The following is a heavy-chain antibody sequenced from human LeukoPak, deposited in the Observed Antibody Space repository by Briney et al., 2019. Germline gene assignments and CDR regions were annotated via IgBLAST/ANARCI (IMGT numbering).Heavy chain of an antibody. CDR2: ISHDGSNK. V-gene: IGHV3-30-3*01. D-gene: IGHD2-21*02. CDR1: GFTFSSYA. CDR3: AREGVVVTASFDY. Sequence: GGSLRLSCAASGFTFSSYAMHWVRQAPGKGLEWVAVISHDGSNKYYADSVKGRFTISRDNSKNTLYLQMNSLRAEDTAVYYCAREGVVVTASFDYWGQGTLVTVSS. J-gene: IGHJ4*02.